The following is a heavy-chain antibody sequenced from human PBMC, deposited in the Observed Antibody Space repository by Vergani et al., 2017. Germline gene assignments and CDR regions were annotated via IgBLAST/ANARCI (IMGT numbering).Heavy chain of an antibody. D-gene: IGHD2-2*01. CDR3: XHSKVVVPAAIFDY. J-gene: IGHJ4*02. V-gene: IGHV2-5*01. CDR2: IYWNDDK. Sequence: QITLKESGPTLVQPTQTLTLTCTFSGFSLSTSGVGVGWIRQPPGKALEWLALIYWNDDKRYSPSLKSRLTITKDTSKNQVVLTMTNMDPVDTTTYYCXHSKVVVPAAIFDYWSQGTLVTVS. CDR1: GFSLSTSGVG.